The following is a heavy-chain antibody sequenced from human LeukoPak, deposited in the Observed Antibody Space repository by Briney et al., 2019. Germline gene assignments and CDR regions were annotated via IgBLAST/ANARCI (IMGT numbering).Heavy chain of an antibody. CDR2: INPNSGGT. J-gene: IGHJ3*02. D-gene: IGHD3-10*01. CDR1: GYTFTGYY. Sequence: ASVKVSCKASGYTFTGYYMHWVRQAPGQGLEWMGWINPNSGGTNYAQKFQGRVTMTRDTSISTAYMELSRLRSDDTAVYYCALFHYGSGSYSDAFDIWGQGTMVTVSS. V-gene: IGHV1-2*02. CDR3: ALFHYGSGSYSDAFDI.